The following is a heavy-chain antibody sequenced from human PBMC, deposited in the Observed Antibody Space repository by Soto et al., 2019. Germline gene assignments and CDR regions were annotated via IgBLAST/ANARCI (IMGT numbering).Heavy chain of an antibody. J-gene: IGHJ4*02. CDR1: GGSISNHY. CDR3: ARGGWYLDY. CDR2: IHNIGST. D-gene: IGHD2-15*01. V-gene: IGHV4-59*11. Sequence: SETLSLTCTVSGGSISNHYWSWIRQPPGKGLQWIGYIHNIGSTDFNPSLRSRVTISVDTSNNQFSLKLTSVAAADTAVYYCARGGWYLDYWGQGSQVTVSS.